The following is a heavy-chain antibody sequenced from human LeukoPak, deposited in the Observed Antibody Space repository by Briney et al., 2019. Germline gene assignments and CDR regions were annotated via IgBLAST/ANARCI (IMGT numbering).Heavy chain of an antibody. D-gene: IGHD3-10*01. CDR1: GFTFSSYG. CDR3: ARDPYYYGSGIWGYFDY. CDR2: IWYYGSNK. Sequence: GGSLRLSCAASGFTFSSYGMHWVRQAPGKGLEWVAVIWYYGSNKYYADYVKGRFTISRDNSKNTRYLQMDSLRAEDTAVYYCARDPYYYGSGIWGYFDYWGQGILVTVSS. V-gene: IGHV3-33*01. J-gene: IGHJ4*02.